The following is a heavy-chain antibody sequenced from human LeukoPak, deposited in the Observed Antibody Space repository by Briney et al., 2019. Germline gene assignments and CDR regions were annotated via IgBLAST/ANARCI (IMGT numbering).Heavy chain of an antibody. V-gene: IGHV3-30*19. CDR1: GFTFSSYG. CDR3: AREVSRYSSSLYGMDV. J-gene: IGHJ6*02. CDR2: ISYDGSNK. D-gene: IGHD6-13*01. Sequence: PGGSLRLSCAASGFTFSSYGMHWVRQAPGKGLEWVAVISYDGSNKYYADSVKGRFTISRDNSKNTLYLQMNSLRAEDTAVYYCAREVSRYSSSLYGMDVWGQGTTVTVSS.